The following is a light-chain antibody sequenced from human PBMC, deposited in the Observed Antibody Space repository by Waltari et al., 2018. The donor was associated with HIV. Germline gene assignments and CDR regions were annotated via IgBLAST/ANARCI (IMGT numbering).Light chain of an antibody. CDR3: SSYAGSNNVV. V-gene: IGLV2-8*01. CDR1: SSDVGAYNY. Sequence: QSALTQPPSASGSLGQSVRISCPGTSSDVGAYNYVSWYQPHPGKAPKLMIFEVSKRPSGVPDRFSGSKSGTTASLTVSGLQAEDEAEYYCSSYAGSNNVVFGGGTKLTVL. CDR2: EVS. J-gene: IGLJ2*01.